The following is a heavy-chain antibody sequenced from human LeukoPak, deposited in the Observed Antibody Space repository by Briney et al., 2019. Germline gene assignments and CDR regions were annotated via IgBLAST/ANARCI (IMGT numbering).Heavy chain of an antibody. CDR3: ARVVTYYDSSGG. V-gene: IGHV3-21*01. J-gene: IGHJ4*02. D-gene: IGHD3-22*01. CDR1: GFTFSSYS. CDR2: ISSSSSCI. Sequence: GGSLRLSCAASGFTFSSYSMNWVRQAPGKGLEWVSSISSSSSCIYYADSVKGRFTISRDNAKNSLYLQMNSLRAEDTAVYYCARVVTYYDSSGGWGQGTLVTVSS.